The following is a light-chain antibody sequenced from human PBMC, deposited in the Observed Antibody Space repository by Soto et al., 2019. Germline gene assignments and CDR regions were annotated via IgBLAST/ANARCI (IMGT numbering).Light chain of an antibody. CDR3: QQYGDSPYT. V-gene: IGKV3-20*01. Sequence: EIVVTQSPGTLSLFPGERATLSCRASQSVSRNYLAWYQQKPGQAPRLLIHAASTRATDIPDRFRGSGSGTDFTLTITRLEAEDFAVYHCQQYGDSPYTFGQGTKLEI. J-gene: IGKJ2*01. CDR1: QSVSRNY. CDR2: AAS.